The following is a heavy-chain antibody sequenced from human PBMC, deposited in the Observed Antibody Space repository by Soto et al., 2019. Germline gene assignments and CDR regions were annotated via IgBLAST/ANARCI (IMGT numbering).Heavy chain of an antibody. V-gene: IGHV3-23*01. CDR1: GFTFSSYA. CDR3: ANTGGGYYGSGKEYFQH. CDR2: ISGSGGNT. Sequence: EVQLLESGGGLVQPGGSLRLSCAASGFTFSSYAVSWVRQAPGKGLEWVSAISGSGGNTYYADSVKGRFTISRDNSKNTLYLQTNSLRAEDTAVYYCANTGGGYYGSGKEYFQHWGQGTPVTVSS. D-gene: IGHD3-10*01. J-gene: IGHJ1*01.